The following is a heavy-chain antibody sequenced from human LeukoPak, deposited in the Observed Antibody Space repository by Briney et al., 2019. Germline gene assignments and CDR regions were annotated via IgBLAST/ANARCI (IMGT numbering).Heavy chain of an antibody. CDR3: ARGIWSESSHFDY. CDR2: ISSSSSYI. V-gene: IGHV3-21*01. Sequence: PGGSLRLSCAASGFTFSSYSMNWVRQAPGKGLEWVSSISSSSSYIYYADSVKGRFTISRDNAKNSLYLQMNSLRAEDTAVYYCARGIWSESSHFDYWGQGTLVTVSS. J-gene: IGHJ4*02. CDR1: GFTFSSYS. D-gene: IGHD3-3*01.